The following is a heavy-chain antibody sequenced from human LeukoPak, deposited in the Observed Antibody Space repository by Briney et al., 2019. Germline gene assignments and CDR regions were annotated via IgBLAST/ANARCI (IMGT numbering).Heavy chain of an antibody. J-gene: IGHJ4*02. D-gene: IGHD1-26*01. V-gene: IGHV3-21*01. CDR2: ISSSSSYI. Sequence: GGSLRLSCAASGFTFSSYSMNWVRQSPGKGLEWVSSISSSSSYIYYSESLKARFTISRDNAKNPLYPKMNRLRAEDTAVYYCARVGLLHYPMDYWGRGTLLTVSS. CDR1: GFTFSSYS. CDR3: ARVGLLHYPMDY.